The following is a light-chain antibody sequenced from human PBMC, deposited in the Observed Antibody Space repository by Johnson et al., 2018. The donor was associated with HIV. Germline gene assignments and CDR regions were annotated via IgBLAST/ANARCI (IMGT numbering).Light chain of an antibody. CDR2: DNN. Sequence: QSVLTQPPSVSAAPGQKVTISCSGSSSNIGNNYVSWYKQLPGTAPKLLIYDNNKRPSGIPDRFSGSKSGTSATLGITGLQTGDEADYYCGTWDSSLSVVFGSGTKVTVL. J-gene: IGLJ1*01. V-gene: IGLV1-51*01. CDR3: GTWDSSLSVV. CDR1: SSNIGNNY.